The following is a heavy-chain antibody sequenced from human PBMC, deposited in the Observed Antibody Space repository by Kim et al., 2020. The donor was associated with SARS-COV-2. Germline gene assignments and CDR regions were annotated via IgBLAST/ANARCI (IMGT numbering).Heavy chain of an antibody. D-gene: IGHD1-26*01. J-gene: IGHJ4*02. CDR3: ARDKVVGPSKFDY. Sequence: GGSLRLSCAASGFTFGIYWMSWVRQAPGKGPEWVAHIPENGDEKYYLDSVKGRFSISRDNDKNSLYLEMNSLRTEDTAMYYCARDKVVGPSKFDYWGQGTLVTVSS. CDR1: GFTFGIYW. CDR2: IPENGDEK. V-gene: IGHV3-7*01.